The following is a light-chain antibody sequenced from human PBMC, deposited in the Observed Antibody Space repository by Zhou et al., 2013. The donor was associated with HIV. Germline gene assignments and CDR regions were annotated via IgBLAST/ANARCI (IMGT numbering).Light chain of an antibody. Sequence: DIQMTQSPSTLSASVGDSVTITCRASQNINTWLAWYQQSPGKAPKLLLYKASTLESGVPSRFSGSGSGTDFTLTISSLQPEDFATYYCQQANSFPITFGQGTRLEIK. CDR1: QNINTW. V-gene: IGKV1-5*03. J-gene: IGKJ5*01. CDR2: KAS. CDR3: QQANSFPIT.